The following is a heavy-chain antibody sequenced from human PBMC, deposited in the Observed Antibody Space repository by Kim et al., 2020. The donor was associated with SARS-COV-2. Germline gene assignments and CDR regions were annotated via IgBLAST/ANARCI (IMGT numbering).Heavy chain of an antibody. Sequence: GGSLRLSCASSGFTFSSYAMSWVRQAPGKGLEWVSAISGRGGSTYYADSVKGRFTISRDNSKNTLYLQMNSLRAEDTAVYYCAKDSYGAVAGIRTGRDYYSYGMDVWGQGTTVTVSS. D-gene: IGHD6-19*01. J-gene: IGHJ6*02. V-gene: IGHV3-23*01. CDR3: AKDSYGAVAGIRTGRDYYSYGMDV. CDR1: GFTFSSYA. CDR2: ISGRGGST.